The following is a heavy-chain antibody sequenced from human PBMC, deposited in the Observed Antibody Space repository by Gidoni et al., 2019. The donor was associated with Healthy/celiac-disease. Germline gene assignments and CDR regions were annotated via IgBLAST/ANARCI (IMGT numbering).Heavy chain of an antibody. CDR1: GFTFSTYG. V-gene: IGHV3-30*18. CDR3: AKVGYYYDSSGSEFDY. J-gene: IGHJ4*02. CDR2: ISYDGSNK. D-gene: IGHD3-22*01. Sequence: QVQLVESGGGVVQPGRSLRLSCAASGFTFSTYGMHWVRQAPGKGLEWVAVISYDGSNKYYADSVKGRFTISRDNSKNTLYLQMNSLRAEDTAVYYCAKVGYYYDSSGSEFDYWGQGTLVTVSS.